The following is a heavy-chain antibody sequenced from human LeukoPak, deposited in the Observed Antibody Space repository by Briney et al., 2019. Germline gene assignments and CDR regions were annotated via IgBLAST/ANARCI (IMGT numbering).Heavy chain of an antibody. D-gene: IGHD2-15*01. CDR1: GFTFKNAY. CDR2: IKTSADGGAT. J-gene: IGHJ4*02. V-gene: IGHV3-15*01. Sequence: GGSLRLSCAVSGFTFKNAYMTWVRQAPGKGLEWVGRIKTSADGGATDYAAPVKGRFSISRDDSKNTLYLQMDSLKVEDTGVYFCTRPLGGIDIFDYWGQGTLVTVSS. CDR3: TRPLGGIDIFDY.